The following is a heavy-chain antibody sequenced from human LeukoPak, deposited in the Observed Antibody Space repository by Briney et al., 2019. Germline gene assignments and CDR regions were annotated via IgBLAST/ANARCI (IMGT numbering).Heavy chain of an antibody. J-gene: IGHJ4*02. Sequence: PGRSLRLSRAASGFTPSSYAMHWVRQAPAKGLEWVAVISYDGSNKYYADSVKGRFTISRDNSKNTLYLQMNSLRAEDTAVYYCARGGWYSDGWGQGTLVTVSS. D-gene: IGHD6-19*01. CDR2: ISYDGSNK. CDR1: GFTPSSYA. CDR3: ARGGWYSDG. V-gene: IGHV3-30-3*01.